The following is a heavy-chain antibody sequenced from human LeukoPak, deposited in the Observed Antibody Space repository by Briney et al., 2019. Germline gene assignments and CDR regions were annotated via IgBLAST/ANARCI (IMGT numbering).Heavy chain of an antibody. Sequence: SETLSLTCTVSGGSISTYYWSWIRQPPGKGLEWIGYIYYSGSTNYNPSLKSRVTISVETSKNQFSLKLSAVTAADTAVYFYARHDGSGWPFDYWGQGTLVTVSS. V-gene: IGHV4-59*08. CDR2: IYYSGST. J-gene: IGHJ4*02. D-gene: IGHD6-19*01. CDR1: GGSISTYY. CDR3: ARHDGSGWPFDY.